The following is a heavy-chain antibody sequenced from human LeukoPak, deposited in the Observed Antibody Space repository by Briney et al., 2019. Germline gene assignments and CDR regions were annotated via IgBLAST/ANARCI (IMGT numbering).Heavy chain of an antibody. V-gene: IGHV3-7*01. D-gene: IGHD2-21*01. Sequence: GGSLRLSCAASGFTFSSYWMSWVRQAPGKGLEWVANIKQDGSEKYYVDSVKGRFTISRDNAKNSLYLQMNSLRAEDTAVYYCARAIFPGDEIFDYWGQGTLVTVSP. J-gene: IGHJ4*02. CDR3: ARAIFPGDEIFDY. CDR2: IKQDGSEK. CDR1: GFTFSSYW.